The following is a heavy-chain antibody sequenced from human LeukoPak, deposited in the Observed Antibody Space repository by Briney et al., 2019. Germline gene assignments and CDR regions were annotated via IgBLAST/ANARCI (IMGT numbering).Heavy chain of an antibody. J-gene: IGHJ4*02. V-gene: IGHV3-48*01. CDR1: GFTFSTYS. CDR3: AKRIAAAGPYFDY. CDR2: ISSSYTTI. Sequence: GGSLRLSCAASGFTFSTYSMNWVRQAPGKGLEWVSYISSSYTTIYYADSVKGRFTISRDNAKSSLYLQMNSLRAEDTAVYYCAKRIAAAGPYFDYWGQGTLVTVSS. D-gene: IGHD6-13*01.